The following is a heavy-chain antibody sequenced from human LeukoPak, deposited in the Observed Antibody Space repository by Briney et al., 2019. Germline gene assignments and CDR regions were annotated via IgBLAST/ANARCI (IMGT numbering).Heavy chain of an antibody. Sequence: ASVKVSCKASGYTFTSYFMHWVRQAPGQGLEWMGIINPSGGSTSYAQKFQGRVTMTRDTSTSTAYMVLSSLRSEDTAIYYCASDPPYTSSSAWWGQGTLVTVSS. CDR2: INPSGGST. CDR1: GYTFTSYF. CDR3: ASDPPYTSSSAW. J-gene: IGHJ4*02. V-gene: IGHV1-46*01. D-gene: IGHD2-2*01.